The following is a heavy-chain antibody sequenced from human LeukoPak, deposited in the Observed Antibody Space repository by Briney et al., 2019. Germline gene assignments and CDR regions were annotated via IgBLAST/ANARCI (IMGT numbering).Heavy chain of an antibody. Sequence: SETLSLTCTVSSGSISSYYWNWIRQPPGKGLEWIGSVYFSATTDYNPSFKSRLTISVDTSKNQFSLKLSSVTAADTAVYYCARVIVVVSAAITRIDPWGQGTLVTVSS. J-gene: IGHJ5*02. CDR2: VYFSATT. V-gene: IGHV4-59*01. CDR1: SGSISSYY. CDR3: ARVIVVVSAAITRIDP. D-gene: IGHD2-2*01.